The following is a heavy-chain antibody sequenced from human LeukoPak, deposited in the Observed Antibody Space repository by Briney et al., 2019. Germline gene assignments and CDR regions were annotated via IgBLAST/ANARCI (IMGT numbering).Heavy chain of an antibody. J-gene: IGHJ6*03. V-gene: IGHV5-51*01. CDR3: ARFPHCSSTSCYYMDV. Sequence: GESLKISCKGSGYSFTSYWIGRVRQMPGKGLEWMGIIYPGDSDTRYSPSFQGQVTISADKSISTAYLQWSSLKASDTAMYYCARFPHCSSTSCYYMDVWGKGTTVTVFS. CDR2: IYPGDSDT. D-gene: IGHD2-2*01. CDR1: GYSFTSYW.